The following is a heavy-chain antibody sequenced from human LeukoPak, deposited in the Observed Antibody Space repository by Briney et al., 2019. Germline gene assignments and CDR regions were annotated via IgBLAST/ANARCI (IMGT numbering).Heavy chain of an antibody. J-gene: IGHJ6*02. CDR1: GYTLTELS. CDR2: FDPEDGET. CDR3: ARDLTSNVAVTEYHYYAMDV. Sequence: ASVKVSCKVSGYTLTELSMHWVRQAPGKGLEWMGGFDPEDGETIYAQKFQGRVTMTEDTSTDTAYMELSSLRPDDTAVYYCARDLTSNVAVTEYHYYAMDVWGQGTTVTVSS. V-gene: IGHV1-24*01. D-gene: IGHD6-19*01.